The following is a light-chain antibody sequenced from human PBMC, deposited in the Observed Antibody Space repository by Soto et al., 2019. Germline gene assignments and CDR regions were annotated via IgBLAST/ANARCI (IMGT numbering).Light chain of an antibody. CDR1: SSDVGGYNY. CDR2: DVS. CDR3: SSYTSSSTPLYV. Sequence: QSVLTQPASVSGSPGQSITISCTGTSSDVGGYNYVSWYQQHPGKAPKLMIYDVSNRPSGVSNRFSGSKSGNTAPLTISGLQAEDDADYYGSSYTSSSTPLYVFGTGTKVTFL. V-gene: IGLV2-14*01. J-gene: IGLJ1*01.